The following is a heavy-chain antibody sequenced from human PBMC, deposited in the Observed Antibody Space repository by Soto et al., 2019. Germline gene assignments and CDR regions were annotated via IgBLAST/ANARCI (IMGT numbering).Heavy chain of an antibody. CDR1: GFTFSSYG. Sequence: GGSLRLSCAASGFTFSSYGMHWVRQAPGKGLEWVAVISYDGSNKYYADSVKGRFTISRDNSKNTLYLQMNSLRAEDTAVYYCANSYYDSFYYYYYMDVWGKGTTVTVSS. CDR2: ISYDGSNK. CDR3: ANSYYDSFYYYYYMDV. D-gene: IGHD3-3*01. V-gene: IGHV3-30*18. J-gene: IGHJ6*03.